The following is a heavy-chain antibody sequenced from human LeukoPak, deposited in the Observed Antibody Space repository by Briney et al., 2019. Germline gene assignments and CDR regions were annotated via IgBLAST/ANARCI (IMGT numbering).Heavy chain of an antibody. Sequence: ASVKVPCKVSGYTLTKLSMHWVRQAPGKGLEWMGGFDPEDGETIYGQKFQGRVTMTEDTSTDTAYMELSSLRSEDTAVYYCATDLATVVIVTNYWGQGTLVTVSS. V-gene: IGHV1-24*01. CDR3: ATDLATVVIVTNY. CDR1: GYTLTKLS. CDR2: FDPEDGET. D-gene: IGHD4-23*01. J-gene: IGHJ4*02.